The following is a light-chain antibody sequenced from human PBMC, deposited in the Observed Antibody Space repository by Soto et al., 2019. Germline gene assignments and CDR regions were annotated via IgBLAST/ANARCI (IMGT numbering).Light chain of an antibody. V-gene: IGLV4-69*01. CDR2: LNNDGSH. CDR3: QTWGTGFQF. CDR1: SGQSSYA. Sequence: QLVLTQSPSASASLGASVKLTCTLSSGQSSYAIAWHQKQPGKGPRYLMDLNNDGSHTKGDGIPDRFSGSSSGADRFLIISSLQSEDEADYYCQTWGTGFQFFGGGTKLTVL. J-gene: IGLJ2*01.